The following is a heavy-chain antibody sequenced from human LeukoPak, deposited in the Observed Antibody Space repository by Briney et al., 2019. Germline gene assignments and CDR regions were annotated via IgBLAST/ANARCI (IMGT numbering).Heavy chain of an antibody. CDR1: GGSFSGYY. Sequence: SETLSHTCAVYGGSFSGYYWCWIRQPPGKGLEWIGEINHSGSTNYNPSLKSRVTISVDTSKNQFSLKLSSVTAADTAVYYCAIGPVAGFDYWGQGTLVTVSS. D-gene: IGHD6-19*01. CDR2: INHSGST. CDR3: AIGPVAGFDY. V-gene: IGHV4-34*01. J-gene: IGHJ4*02.